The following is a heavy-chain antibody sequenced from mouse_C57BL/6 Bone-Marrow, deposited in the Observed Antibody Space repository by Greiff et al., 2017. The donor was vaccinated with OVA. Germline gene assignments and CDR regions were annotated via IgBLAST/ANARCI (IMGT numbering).Heavy chain of an antibody. V-gene: IGHV1-81*01. CDR1: GYTFTSYG. Sequence: VQLQQSGAELARPGASVKLSCKASGYTFTSYGISWVKQRTGQGLEWIGEIYPRSGNTYYNEKFKGKATLTADKSSSTAYMELRSLTSEDSAVYFCARRGGDYYWYFDVWGTGTTVTVSS. J-gene: IGHJ1*03. CDR2: IYPRSGNT. CDR3: ARRGGDYYWYFDV. D-gene: IGHD1-1*02.